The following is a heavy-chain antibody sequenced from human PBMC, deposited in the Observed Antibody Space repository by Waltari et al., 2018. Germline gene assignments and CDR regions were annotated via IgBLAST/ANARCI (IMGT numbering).Heavy chain of an antibody. CDR2: INPNSGGT. CDR3: ARVGGRATKDYYFDY. Sequence: QVQLVQSGAEVKKPGASVKVSCKASGYTFTGYYMHWVRPAPGQGLEWMGWINPNSGGTNYAQKFQGRVTMTRDTSISTAYMELSRLRSDDTAVYYCARVGGRATKDYYFDYWGQGTLVTVSS. CDR1: GYTFTGYY. V-gene: IGHV1-2*02. J-gene: IGHJ4*02. D-gene: IGHD3-10*01.